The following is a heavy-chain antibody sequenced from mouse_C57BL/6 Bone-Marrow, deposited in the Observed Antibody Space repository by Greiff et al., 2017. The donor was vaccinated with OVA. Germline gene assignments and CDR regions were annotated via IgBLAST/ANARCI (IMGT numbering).Heavy chain of an antibody. CDR1: GYTFTSYW. Sequence: QVQLQQPGAELVRPGSSVKLSCKASGYTFTSYWMDWVKQRPGQGLEWIGNIYPSDSETHYNQKFKDKATLTVDNSASTAYMQLSSLTSEDSAVYNCARYGNSYFDYWGQGTTLTVSS. V-gene: IGHV1-61*01. CDR3: ARYGNSYFDY. J-gene: IGHJ2*01. CDR2: IYPSDSET. D-gene: IGHD2-1*01.